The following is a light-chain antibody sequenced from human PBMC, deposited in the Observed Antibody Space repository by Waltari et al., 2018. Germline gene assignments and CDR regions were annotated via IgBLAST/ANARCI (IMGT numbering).Light chain of an antibody. CDR1: QSITSN. CDR2: TAF. Sequence: DIQMTQSPFSLSASVGDRVTITCRASQSITSNVNWYQQKPGTAPKLLIHTAFSLQSGVLSRFSGSGSETLFTLTISSLQPEDFATYYCQQSYRSPPTFGQGTKVEIK. J-gene: IGKJ2*01. V-gene: IGKV1-39*01. CDR3: QQSYRSPPT.